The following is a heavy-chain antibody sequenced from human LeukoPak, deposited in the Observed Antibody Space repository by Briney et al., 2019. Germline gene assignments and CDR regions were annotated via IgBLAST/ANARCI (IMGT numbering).Heavy chain of an antibody. Sequence: SETLSLTCTVSGGSISSSSYYWGWIRQPPGKGLEWIGSIYYSGSTYYNPSLKSRVTISVDTSKNQFSLKLSSVTAADTAVYYCARGASYVTSQWFDPWGQGTQVTVSS. CDR1: GGSISSSSYY. V-gene: IGHV4-39*07. D-gene: IGHD2-21*02. J-gene: IGHJ5*02. CDR2: IYYSGST. CDR3: ARGASYVTSQWFDP.